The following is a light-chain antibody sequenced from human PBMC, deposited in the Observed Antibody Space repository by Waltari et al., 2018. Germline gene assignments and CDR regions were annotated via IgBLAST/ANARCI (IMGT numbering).Light chain of an antibody. Sequence: QSALTQPASVSGSPGQSITISSTGTSSDVGGYKSVSWYQQHPGKVPKVIIYEVSNRPSGVSNRFSGSKSGNTASLTISGLQAEDEADYYCSSFTTSYTRLFGGGTKLTVL. CDR2: EVS. CDR3: SSFTTSYTRL. J-gene: IGLJ3*02. CDR1: SSDVGGYKS. V-gene: IGLV2-14*01.